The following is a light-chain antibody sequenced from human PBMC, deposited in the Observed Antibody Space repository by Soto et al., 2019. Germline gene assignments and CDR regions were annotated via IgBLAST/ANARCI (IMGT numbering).Light chain of an antibody. CDR2: ADN. V-gene: IGLV1-40*01. J-gene: IGLJ1*01. Sequence: QSVLTQPPSVSGAPGQRVTISCTGSSSNIGADYDVHWYQQFPGTAPKLLIYADNNRPSGVPDRFSGSKSGTSASLAITGLQPEDEADYYCQSYDSSLSGSYVFGTGTKLTVL. CDR3: QSYDSSLSGSYV. CDR1: SSNIGADYD.